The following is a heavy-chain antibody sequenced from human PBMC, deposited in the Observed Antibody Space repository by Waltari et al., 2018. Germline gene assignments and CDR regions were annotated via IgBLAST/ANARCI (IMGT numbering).Heavy chain of an antibody. CDR3: ARGDMVRGGPIDY. D-gene: IGHD3-10*01. CDR2: ISSSGSTI. Sequence: EVQLVESGGGLVQPGGSLRLYCAASGFPFSSYEMNWVRQAPGKGLGWVSYISSSGSTIYYADSVKGRFTISRDNAKNSLYLQMNSLRAEDTAVYYCARGDMVRGGPIDYWGQGTLVTVSS. CDR1: GFPFSSYE. J-gene: IGHJ4*02. V-gene: IGHV3-48*03.